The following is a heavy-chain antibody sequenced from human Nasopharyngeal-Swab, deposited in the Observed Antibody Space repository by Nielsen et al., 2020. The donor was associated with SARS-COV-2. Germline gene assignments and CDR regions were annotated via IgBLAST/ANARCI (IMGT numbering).Heavy chain of an antibody. CDR1: GYTFTSYY. Sequence: SVTVSCKASGYTFTSYYMHWVRQPPGQGPEWMGIINPSGGSTSYAQKFQGRVTMTRDTSTSTVYMELSSLRSEDTAVYYCARDLTTTVTTTYYYYGMDVWGQGTTVTVSS. V-gene: IGHV1-46*01. CDR3: ARDLTTTVTTTYYYYGMDV. J-gene: IGHJ6*02. CDR2: INPSGGST. D-gene: IGHD4-11*01.